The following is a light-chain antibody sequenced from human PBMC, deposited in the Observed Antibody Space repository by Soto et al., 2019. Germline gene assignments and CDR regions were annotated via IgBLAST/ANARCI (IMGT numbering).Light chain of an antibody. CDR1: QSVSSSY. V-gene: IGKV3-20*01. J-gene: IGKJ1*01. CDR2: GAS. CDR3: QQYGSSPRT. Sequence: MVLTLSRGALSLSQRERATLSCGASQSVSSSYLAWYQQKPGQAPRLLIYGASTRATGIPDRFSGSGSGTDFTLTISRLETEDFAVYYSQQYGSSPRTFGQGTKVDIK.